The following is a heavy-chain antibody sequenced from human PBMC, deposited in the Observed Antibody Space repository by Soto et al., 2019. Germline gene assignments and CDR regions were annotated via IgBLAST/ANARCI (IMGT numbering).Heavy chain of an antibody. V-gene: IGHV4-59*01. D-gene: IGHD3-10*01. J-gene: IGHJ3*01. CDR3: ARVRGGAFDF. CDR1: GGSISSYY. CDR2: IYYSGST. Sequence: SETLSLTCTVSGGSISSYYWSWIRQPPGKGLEWIGYIYYSGSTNYNPSLKSRVTISVDTSKNQFSLNLSSVTAADTAVYYCARVRGGAFDFWGQGTMVTVSS.